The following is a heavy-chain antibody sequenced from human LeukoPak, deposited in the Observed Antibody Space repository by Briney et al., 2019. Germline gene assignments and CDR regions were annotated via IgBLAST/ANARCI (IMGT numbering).Heavy chain of an antibody. CDR1: GLTFSSYS. J-gene: IGHJ4*02. Sequence: GGPLRLSCAAPGLTFSSYSMNWARQAPRKSLHGVSYLSSSSRTIYYADSVKGRFTISRDNAKTSLYLQMNSLRAEDTAVYYCARDSEYQLLDYWGQGTLVTVSS. V-gene: IGHV3-48*01. CDR3: ARDSEYQLLDY. D-gene: IGHD2-2*01. CDR2: LSSSSRTI.